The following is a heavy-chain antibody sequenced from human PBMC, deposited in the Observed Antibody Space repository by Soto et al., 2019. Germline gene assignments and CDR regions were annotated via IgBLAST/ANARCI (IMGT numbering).Heavy chain of an antibody. CDR2: FDPEDGET. J-gene: IGHJ6*02. CDR3: ATVGRWELPNYYYYSGMDV. D-gene: IGHD1-26*01. V-gene: IGHV1-24*01. CDR1: GYTLTEVS. Sequence: ASVKVSCKVSGYTLTEVSMHCVRQAPGKGLEWMGGFDPEDGETIYAQKFQGRVTMTEDTSTDTAYMELSSLRSEDTAVYYCATVGRWELPNYYYYSGMDVWGQGTTVTVSS.